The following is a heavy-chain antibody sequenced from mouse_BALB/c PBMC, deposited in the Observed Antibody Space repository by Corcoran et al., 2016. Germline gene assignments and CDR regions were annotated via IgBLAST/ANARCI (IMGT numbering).Heavy chain of an antibody. CDR3: ASSGYAMDY. Sequence: QVQLQQSGAELAKPGASVQLSCKASGYTFTRYWMHWVKQRPGQGLEWSGYINPSTGYTEYNQKFKDKATLTADKSSSTAYMQLSSLTSEDSAVYYCASSGYAMDYWGQGTSVTVSS. CDR2: INPSTGYT. CDR1: GYTFTRYW. D-gene: IGHD3-1*01. J-gene: IGHJ4*01. V-gene: IGHV1-7*01.